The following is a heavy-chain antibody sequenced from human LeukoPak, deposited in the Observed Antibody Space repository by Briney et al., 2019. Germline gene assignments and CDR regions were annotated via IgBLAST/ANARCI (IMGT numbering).Heavy chain of an antibody. D-gene: IGHD1-26*01. CDR2: INHRGTT. J-gene: IGHJ4*02. Sequence: SETLSLTCAVYGDSFSGYYWSWIRQPPGKGLEWIAEINHRGTTHYNPSLKSRVNISADTSKNQFSLHLDSVTAADTAVYYCARSWAGMYYPFYYFDYWGQRTLVSVSS. CDR1: GDSFSGYY. CDR3: ARSWAGMYYPFYYFDY. V-gene: IGHV4-34*01.